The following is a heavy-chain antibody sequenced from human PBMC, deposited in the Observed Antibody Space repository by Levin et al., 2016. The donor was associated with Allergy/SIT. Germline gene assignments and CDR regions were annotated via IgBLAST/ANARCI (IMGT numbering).Heavy chain of an antibody. Sequence: LRLSCTVSGASISSGGYYWSWIRQHPGKGLEWIGYIFYSGSTWYNPSLKSRVTISAETSKNQFSLKLESVTAADTAVYYCASGSILAPKGFDSWGQGVLVTVSS. D-gene: IGHD2-15*01. V-gene: IGHV4-31*03. CDR1: GASISSGGYY. J-gene: IGHJ4*02. CDR3: ASGSILAPKGFDS. CDR2: IFYSGST.